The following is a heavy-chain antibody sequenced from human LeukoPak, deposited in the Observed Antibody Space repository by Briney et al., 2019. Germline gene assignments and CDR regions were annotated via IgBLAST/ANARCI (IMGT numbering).Heavy chain of an antibody. CDR1: GYSFTSYD. CDR3: ARGPPPQCSGGSCYSWGFVNY. Sequence: PGASVKVSCKASGYSFTSYDINWVRQATGQGPEWMGWMNPNSGNTDYAQTFQGRVIMTRNTSINTAYMELSSLKSEGTAVYYCARGPPPQCSGGSCYSWGFVNYWGQGTLVTVSS. J-gene: IGHJ4*02. D-gene: IGHD2-15*01. V-gene: IGHV1-8*01. CDR2: MNPNSGNT.